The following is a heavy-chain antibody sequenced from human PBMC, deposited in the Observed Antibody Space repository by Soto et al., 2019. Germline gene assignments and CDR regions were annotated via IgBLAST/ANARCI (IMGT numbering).Heavy chain of an antibody. CDR1: GYSFTSYW. Sequence: GESLKISCKGSGYSFTSYWIGWVRQMPGKGLEWMGIIYPGDSDTRYSPSFQGQVTISADKSISTAYLQWSSLKASDTAMYYCARPMLYGGSGSISWFDPWGQGTLVTVSS. J-gene: IGHJ5*02. CDR3: ARPMLYGGSGSISWFDP. D-gene: IGHD3-10*01. V-gene: IGHV5-51*01. CDR2: IYPGDSDT.